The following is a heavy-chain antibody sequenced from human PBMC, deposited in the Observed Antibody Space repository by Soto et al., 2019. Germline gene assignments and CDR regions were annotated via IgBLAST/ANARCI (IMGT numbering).Heavy chain of an antibody. D-gene: IGHD3-22*01. Sequence: QVQLVESGGGVVQPGRSLRLSCAASGFTFSSYAMHWVRQAPGKGLEWVAVISYDGSNKYYADSVKGRFTISRDNSKNTLYLQMNSLRAEDTAVYYCARDRYDSSCYYPDFDYWGQGTLVTVSS. J-gene: IGHJ4*02. CDR3: ARDRYDSSCYYPDFDY. V-gene: IGHV3-30-3*01. CDR1: GFTFSSYA. CDR2: ISYDGSNK.